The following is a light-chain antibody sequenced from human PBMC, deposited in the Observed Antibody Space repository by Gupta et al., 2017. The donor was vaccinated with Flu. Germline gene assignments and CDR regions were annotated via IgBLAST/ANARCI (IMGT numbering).Light chain of an antibody. CDR2: LGS. CDR3: MQALQTVT. CDR1: QSLLHSNGYNY. Sequence: DIVMTQSPLSLPVTPGEPASISCRSSQSLLHSNGYNYLDWYLQKPGQSPQLLIYLGSNRASGVPDRFSDSGSGTDFTLKISRVEAEDVGVYYCMQALQTVTFGQGTKVETK. J-gene: IGKJ1*01. V-gene: IGKV2-28*01.